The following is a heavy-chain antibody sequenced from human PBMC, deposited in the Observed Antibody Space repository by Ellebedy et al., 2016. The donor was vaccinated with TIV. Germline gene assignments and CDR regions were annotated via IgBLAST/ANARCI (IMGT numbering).Heavy chain of an antibody. CDR3: TRDVDATGSTGAGPES. D-gene: IGHD3-10*01. Sequence: GGSLRLSCAASGFTFSDYYMSWIRQAPGKGLEWVSYISSSGSTIYYADSVKGRFTISRDNAKNSLYLQMNSLTAEDTAVYYCTRDVDATGSTGAGPESWGQGTLVIVSS. CDR1: GFTFSDYY. CDR2: ISSSGSTI. V-gene: IGHV3-11*04. J-gene: IGHJ5*02.